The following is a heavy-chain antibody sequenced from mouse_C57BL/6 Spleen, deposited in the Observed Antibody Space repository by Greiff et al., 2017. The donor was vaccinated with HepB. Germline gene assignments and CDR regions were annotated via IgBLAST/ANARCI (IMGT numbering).Heavy chain of an antibody. CDR2: IYPGDGDT. J-gene: IGHJ2*01. CDR3: ARSQTARDY. V-gene: IGHV1-82*01. D-gene: IGHD3-3*01. CDR1: GYAFSSSW. Sequence: VQLQQSGPELVKPGASVKISCKASGYAFSSSWMNWVKQRPGKGLEWIGRIYPGDGDTNYNGKFKGKATLTADKSSSTAYMQLSSLTSEDSAVYFCARSQTARDYWGQGTTLTVSS.